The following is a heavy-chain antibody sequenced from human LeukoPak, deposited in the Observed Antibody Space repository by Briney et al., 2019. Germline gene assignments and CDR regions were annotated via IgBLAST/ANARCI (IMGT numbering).Heavy chain of an antibody. J-gene: IGHJ4*02. CDR1: GFTFSTYA. D-gene: IGHD6-6*01. CDR2: INSNGDEI. V-gene: IGHV3-23*01. CDR3: ANWIGSSSRDY. Sequence: GGSLRLSCAASGFTFSTYAMAWVRQAPGKGLEWVSGINSNGDEIYYADSVRGRFTISRDNSNNALYLQMDSLRAEDTAVYYCANWIGSSSRDYWGQGTLVTVSS.